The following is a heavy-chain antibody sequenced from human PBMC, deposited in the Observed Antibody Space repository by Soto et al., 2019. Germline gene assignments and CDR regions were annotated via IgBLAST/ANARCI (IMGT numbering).Heavy chain of an antibody. D-gene: IGHD2-8*01. CDR2: INHSGST. Sequence: SETLSLTCAVSGYSISSGYYWGWIRQPPGKGLEWIGSINHSGSTYYNPSLKSRVTISVDTSKNQFSLKLSSVTAADTAVYYCARVAGCTNGVCSYTPFFDYWGQGTLVTVSS. J-gene: IGHJ4*02. V-gene: IGHV4-38-2*01. CDR3: ARVAGCTNGVCSYTPFFDY. CDR1: GYSISSGYY.